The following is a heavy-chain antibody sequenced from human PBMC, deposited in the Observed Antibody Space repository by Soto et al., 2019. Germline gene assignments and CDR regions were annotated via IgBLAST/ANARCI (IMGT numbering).Heavy chain of an antibody. CDR1: GFSLTTTGVG. CDR3: ALGIAARPFDS. J-gene: IGHJ4*02. V-gene: IGHV2-5*02. Sequence: QISLKECGPALVKPTQTLTLTCSFSGFSLTTTGVGVGWIRQPPGKALEWLALIYWDDDERYNPSLKNRLTITKDTSKNLVVLTMTNVDPVDTATYYCALGIAARPFDSWGQGTLVTVSS. D-gene: IGHD6-6*01. CDR2: IYWDDDE.